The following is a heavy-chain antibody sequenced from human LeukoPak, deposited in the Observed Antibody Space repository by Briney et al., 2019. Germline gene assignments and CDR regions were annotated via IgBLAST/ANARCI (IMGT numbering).Heavy chain of an antibody. CDR1: GGTFNSYA. V-gene: IGHV1-69*04. CDR3: ARERRPDYYDSSGYYSAAFDI. J-gene: IGHJ3*02. D-gene: IGHD3-22*01. CDR2: ISPIFGIA. Sequence: GSSVKVSCKASGGTFNSYAISWVRQAPGQGLEWMGRISPIFGIANYAQKFQGRVTITADKSTSTAYMELSSLRSEDTAVYYCARERRPDYYDSSGYYSAAFDIWGQGTMVTVSS.